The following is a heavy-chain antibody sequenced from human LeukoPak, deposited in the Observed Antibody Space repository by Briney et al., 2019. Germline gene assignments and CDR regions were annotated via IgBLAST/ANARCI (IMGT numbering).Heavy chain of an antibody. V-gene: IGHV3-30*04. CDR1: GFTFSSYA. CDR3: AREVRYCDWLLPTTNYFDY. J-gene: IGHJ4*02. CDR2: ISYDGSNK. Sequence: GRSLRLSCAASGFTFSSYAMHWVRQAPGKGLEWVAVISYDGSNKYYADSVKGRFTISRDNSKNTLYLQMNSLRAEDTAVYYCAREVRYCDWLLPTTNYFDYWGQGTLVTVSS. D-gene: IGHD3-9*01.